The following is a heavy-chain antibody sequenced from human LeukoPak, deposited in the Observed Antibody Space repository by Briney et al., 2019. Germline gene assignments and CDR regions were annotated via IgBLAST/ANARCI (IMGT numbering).Heavy chain of an antibody. CDR1: GYTLTELS. CDR3: ATGLGSGSYFDY. V-gene: IGHV1-24*01. CDR2: FDPEDGET. D-gene: IGHD3-10*01. J-gene: IGHJ4*02. Sequence: ASVKVSCKVSGYTLTELSMHWVRQAPGKGLEWMGGFDPEDGETIYAQKFQGRVTMTEGTSTDTAYMELSSLRSEDTAVYYCATGLGSGSYFDYWGQGTLVTVSS.